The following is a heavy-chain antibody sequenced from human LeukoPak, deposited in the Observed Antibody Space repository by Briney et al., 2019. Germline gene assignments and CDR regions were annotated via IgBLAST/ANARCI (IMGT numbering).Heavy chain of an antibody. CDR1: GGSISSYY. V-gene: IGHV4-4*07. CDR2: IYTSGST. J-gene: IGHJ5*02. CDR3: AGGTATGWFDP. Sequence: KPSETLYLTCTVSGGSISSYYWSWIRQPAGKGLEWIGRIYTSGSTNYNPSLKSRVTISVDTSKNQFSLKLSSVTAAGTAVYYCAGGTATGWFDPWGQGTLVTVSS. D-gene: IGHD2-15*01.